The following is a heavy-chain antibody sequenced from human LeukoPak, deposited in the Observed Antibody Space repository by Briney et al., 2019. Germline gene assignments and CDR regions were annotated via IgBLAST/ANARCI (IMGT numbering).Heavy chain of an antibody. D-gene: IGHD1-7*01. CDR3: ARDLNWNYDDYFDY. CDR2: INPNSGGT. J-gene: IGHJ4*02. V-gene: IGHV1-2*02. Sequence: ASVKVSCKASGGTFSSYGISWARQAPGQGLEWMGWINPNSGGTNYAQKFQGRVTMTRDTSISTAYMELSRLRSDDTAVYYCARDLNWNYDDYFDYWGQGTLVTVSS. CDR1: GGTFSSYG.